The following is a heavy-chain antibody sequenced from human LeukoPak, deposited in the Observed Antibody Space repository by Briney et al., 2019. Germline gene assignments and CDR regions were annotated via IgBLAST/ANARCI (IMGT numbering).Heavy chain of an antibody. D-gene: IGHD1-26*01. CDR3: ARDRPSGLFEH. CDR2: SYYSGST. Sequence: SETLSLTCTVSGGSISSYYWSWIRQPPGKGLEWSGYSYYSGSTNYNPSLKSRVTISVDTSKNQFSLKLSSVTAADTAVYYCARDRPSGLFEHWGQGILVTVSS. J-gene: IGHJ4*02. CDR1: GGSISSYY. V-gene: IGHV4-59*01.